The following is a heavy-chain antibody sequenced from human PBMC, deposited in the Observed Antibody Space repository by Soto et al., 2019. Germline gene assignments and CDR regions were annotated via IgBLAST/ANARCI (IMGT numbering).Heavy chain of an antibody. CDR2: ISYDGSNK. CDR1: GFTFSSYG. D-gene: IGHD6-13*01. J-gene: IGHJ4*02. V-gene: IGHV3-30*18. Sequence: QVQLVESGGGVVQPGRSLRLSCAASGFTFSSYGMHWVRQAPGKGLEWVAVISYDGSNKYYADSVKGRFTISRDNSKNTLYLQMNSLRAEDTAVYYCAKDQEEGIAAAGPYWGQGTLVTVSS. CDR3: AKDQEEGIAAAGPY.